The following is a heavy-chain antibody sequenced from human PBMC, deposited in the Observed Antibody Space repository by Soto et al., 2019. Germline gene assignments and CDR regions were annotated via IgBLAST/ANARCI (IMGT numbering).Heavy chain of an antibody. Sequence: ASVKVSCKVSGGTFSSYAISWVRQAPGQGLEWMGGIIPIFGTANYAQKFQGRVTITADKSTSTAYMELSSLRSEDTAVYYCARSRWGYDSSGYEVNWFDPWGQGTLVTV. CDR3: ARSRWGYDSSGYEVNWFDP. J-gene: IGHJ5*02. D-gene: IGHD3-22*01. CDR1: GGTFSSYA. V-gene: IGHV1-69*06. CDR2: IIPIFGTA.